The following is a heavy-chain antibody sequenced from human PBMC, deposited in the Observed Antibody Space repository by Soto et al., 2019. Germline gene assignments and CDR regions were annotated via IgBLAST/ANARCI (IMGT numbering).Heavy chain of an antibody. CDR3: ARESEDLTSNFDY. Sequence: GGSLRLSCAASGFTFTRYSMNWVRQSPGKGLEWVSSISSTTNYIYYADSMKGRFTVSRDNAKNSVYLDMNSLSAEDTAVYYCARESEDLTSNFDYWGQGTLVTVSS. CDR2: ISSTTNYI. CDR1: GFTFTRYS. V-gene: IGHV3-21*01. J-gene: IGHJ4*02.